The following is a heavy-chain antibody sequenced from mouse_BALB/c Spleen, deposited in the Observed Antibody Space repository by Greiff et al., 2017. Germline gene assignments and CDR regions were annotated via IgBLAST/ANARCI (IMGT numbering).Heavy chain of an antibody. V-gene: IGHV5-9-1*01. J-gene: IGHJ1*01. D-gene: IGHD1-1*01. CDR3: ARLSTTVVDWYFDV. CDR2: ISSGGSYT. CDR1: GFTFSSYA. Sequence: DVMLVESGGGLVKPGGSLKLSCAASGFTFSSYAMSWVRQTPEKRLEWVATISSGGSYTYYPDSVKGRFTISRDNAKNTLYLQMSSLRSEDTAMYYCARLSTTVVDWYFDVWGAGTTVTVSS.